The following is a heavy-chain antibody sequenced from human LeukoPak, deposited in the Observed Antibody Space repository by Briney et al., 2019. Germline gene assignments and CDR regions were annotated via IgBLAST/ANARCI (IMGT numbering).Heavy chain of an antibody. J-gene: IGHJ3*02. CDR1: GFTFSSYA. Sequence: GGSLRLSCAASGFTFSSYAMSWVRQGPGKGLEWVSGIGGSGGSTYYADSVKGRFTISRDNSKNTLYLQMNSLRAEDTAVYYCARETSGYYDAFDIWGQGTMVTVSS. CDR3: ARETSGYYDAFDI. D-gene: IGHD3-22*01. CDR2: IGGSGGST. V-gene: IGHV3-23*01.